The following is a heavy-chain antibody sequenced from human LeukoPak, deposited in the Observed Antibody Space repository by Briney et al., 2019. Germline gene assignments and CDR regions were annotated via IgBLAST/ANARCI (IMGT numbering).Heavy chain of an antibody. CDR2: IIPILGIA. D-gene: IGHD6-13*01. Sequence: GASVKVSCKASGGTFSSYAISWVRQAPGQGLEWMGRIIPILGIANYAQKFQGRVTITADKSTSTAYMELSSLRSEDTAVYYCARDHSLPYIRAGPPDYWGQGTLVTVSS. J-gene: IGHJ4*02. CDR1: GGTFSSYA. V-gene: IGHV1-69*04. CDR3: ARDHSLPYIRAGPPDY.